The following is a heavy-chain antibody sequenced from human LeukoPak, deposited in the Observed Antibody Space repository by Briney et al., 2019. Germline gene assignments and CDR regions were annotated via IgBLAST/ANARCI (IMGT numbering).Heavy chain of an antibody. CDR3: ANTRRISGPFGY. Sequence: SLRLSCAASGFTFDDYAMHWVRQAPGKGLEWVSGISWNSGSIGYADSVKGRFTISRDNAKNSLYLQMNSLRAEDTALYYCANTRRISGPFGYWGQGTLVTVSS. J-gene: IGHJ4*02. CDR1: GFTFDDYA. CDR2: ISWNSGSI. D-gene: IGHD1-26*01. V-gene: IGHV3-9*01.